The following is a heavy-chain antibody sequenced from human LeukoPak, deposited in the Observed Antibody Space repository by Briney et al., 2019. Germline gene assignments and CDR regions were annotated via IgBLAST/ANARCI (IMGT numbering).Heavy chain of an antibody. CDR3: AARWVGGNLGY. CDR1: GYTFTSYG. J-gene: IGHJ4*02. D-gene: IGHD4-23*01. V-gene: IGHV1-18*01. CDR2: ISAYNGNT. Sequence: GASVKVSCKASGYTFTSYGISWVRQAPGQGLEWMGWISAYNGNTNYAQKLQGRVTMTTDTSTSTAYMELRSLRSDDAAVYYCAARWVGGNLGYWGQGTLVTVSS.